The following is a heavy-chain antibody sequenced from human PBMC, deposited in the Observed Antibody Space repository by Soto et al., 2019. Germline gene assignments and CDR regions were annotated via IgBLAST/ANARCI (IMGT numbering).Heavy chain of an antibody. CDR1: GGSVSTYH. CDR2: FYYSGNT. Sequence: PSETLSLTCTVSGGSVSTYHWNWIRQPPGKGLEWIGYFYYSGNTNYNPSLNSRVTMSVDTSKNQFSLKLRSVTAADTAVYYCARGSGGDYDRPFDYWGQGTLVTVSS. D-gene: IGHD4-17*01. CDR3: ARGSGGDYDRPFDY. V-gene: IGHV4-59*02. J-gene: IGHJ4*02.